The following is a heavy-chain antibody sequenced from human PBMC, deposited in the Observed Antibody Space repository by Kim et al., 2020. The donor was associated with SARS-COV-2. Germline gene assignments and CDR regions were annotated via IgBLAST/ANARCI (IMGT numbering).Heavy chain of an antibody. D-gene: IGHD1-26*01. J-gene: IGHJ3*02. CDR2: IIPILGIA. CDR1: GGTFSSYA. Sequence: SVKVSCKASGGTFSSYAISWVRQAPGQGLEWMGRIIPILGIANYAQKFQGRVTITADKSTSTAYMELSSLRSEDTAVYYCARAVLQWELLRDAFDIWGQGTMVTVSS. V-gene: IGHV1-69*04. CDR3: ARAVLQWELLRDAFDI.